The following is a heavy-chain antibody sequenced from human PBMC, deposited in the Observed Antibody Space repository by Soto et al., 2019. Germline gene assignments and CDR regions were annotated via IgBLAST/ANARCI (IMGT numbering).Heavy chain of an antibody. Sequence: ASVKVSCTASGYTFTTSGISWVRQAPGQGLEWLGWINTHNGNTNYAQNLQGRVIMTADTSTSTAYMELRSLRSDDTAIYYCTREGSAPYYYYGMEAWGQWTTVTVAS. CDR3: TREGSAPYYYYGMEA. CDR1: GYTFTTSG. D-gene: IGHD3-10*01. J-gene: IGHJ6*02. V-gene: IGHV1-18*01. CDR2: INTHNGNT.